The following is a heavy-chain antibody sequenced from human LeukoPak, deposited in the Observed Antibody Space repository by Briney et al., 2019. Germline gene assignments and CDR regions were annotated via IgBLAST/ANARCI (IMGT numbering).Heavy chain of an antibody. CDR1: GFTFSSYN. J-gene: IGHJ4*02. Sequence: GGSLRLSCAASGFTFSSYNMNWVRQAPGKGLEWVSYITSSSNTIYYADSVKGRFTISRDNAKNSLYLQMNGLRAEDTAVYYCARRKDWCTSSSCHFDYWGQGTLVTVSS. CDR2: ITSSSNTI. D-gene: IGHD2-2*01. CDR3: ARRKDWCTSSSCHFDY. V-gene: IGHV3-48*01.